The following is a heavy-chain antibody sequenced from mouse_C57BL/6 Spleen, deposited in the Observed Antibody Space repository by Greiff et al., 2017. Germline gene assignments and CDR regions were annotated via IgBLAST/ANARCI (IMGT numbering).Heavy chain of an antibody. D-gene: IGHD1-1*01. CDR2: IDPCASST. V-gene: IGHV1-85*01. CDR3: ARSGGFYYCGSSGFDY. Sequence: QVQLQQSGPELVKPWASVKLSCKASGYTFTSYDIHWVKQRPGHGLEWIGSIDPCASSTKYNEKFKGKSTLTLDTSSSTAYKELHSLTCGGSAVESCARSGGFYYCGSSGFDYWGQGTTLTVSS. CDR1: GYTFTSYD. J-gene: IGHJ2*01.